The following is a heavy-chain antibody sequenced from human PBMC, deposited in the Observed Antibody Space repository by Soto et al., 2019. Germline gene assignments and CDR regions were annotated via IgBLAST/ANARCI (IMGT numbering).Heavy chain of an antibody. D-gene: IGHD4-17*01. CDR2: IYYSGST. V-gene: IGHV4-59*01. CDR3: ARATLRYYYYMDV. J-gene: IGHJ6*03. Sequence: SETLSLTCTVSGGSISSYYWSWIRQPPGKGLEWIGYIYYSGSTNYNPSLKSRVTISVDTSKNQFSLKLSSVTAADTAVYYCARATLRYYYYMDVWGKGTTVTVSS. CDR1: GGSISSYY.